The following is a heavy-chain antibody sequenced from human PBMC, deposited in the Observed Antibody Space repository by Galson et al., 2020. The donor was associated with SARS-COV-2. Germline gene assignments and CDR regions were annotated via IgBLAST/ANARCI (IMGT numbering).Heavy chain of an antibody. Sequence: GGSLRLSCAVSGFTFSNYEMNWVRQAPGKGLEWVSYISSSAFTIYYADSVKGRFTVSRDNAKNSLYLQINSLRAEDSAVYYCARASRITMVRGVIIVDSWGQGTLVTVSS. CDR1: GFTFSNYE. V-gene: IGHV3-48*03. J-gene: IGHJ5*01. CDR2: ISSSAFTI. CDR3: ARASRITMVRGVIIVDS. D-gene: IGHD3-10*01.